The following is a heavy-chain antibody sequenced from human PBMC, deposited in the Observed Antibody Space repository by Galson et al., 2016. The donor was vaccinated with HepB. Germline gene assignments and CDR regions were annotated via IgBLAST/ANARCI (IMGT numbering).Heavy chain of an antibody. CDR2: IHNDGGST. D-gene: IGHD4-17*01. J-gene: IGHJ3*02. CDR1: GFTLSSAA. V-gene: IGHV3-23*01. Sequence: SLRLSCAASGFTLSSAAMSWVRQAPGKGLEWVSAIHNDGGSTYYADSVKGRFTLSRDNSKNALYLQMNSLRAEDTAVYYCAKDTNHPRYGDLIHALDIWGQGTMVTVSS. CDR3: AKDTNHPRYGDLIHALDI.